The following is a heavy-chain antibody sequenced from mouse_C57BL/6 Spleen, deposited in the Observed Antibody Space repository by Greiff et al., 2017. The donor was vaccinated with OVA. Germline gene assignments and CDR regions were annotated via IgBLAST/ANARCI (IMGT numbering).Heavy chain of an antibody. CDR1: GYTFTDYY. CDR3: ARVYGSSYVDWYFDV. V-gene: IGHV1-75*01. J-gene: IGHJ1*03. D-gene: IGHD1-1*01. Sequence: ESGPELVKPGASVKISCKASGYTFTDYYINWVKQRPGQGLEWIGWIFPGSGSTYYNEKFKGKATLTVDKSSSTAYMLLSSLTSEDSAVYFCARVYGSSYVDWYFDVWGTGTTVTVSS. CDR2: IFPGSGST.